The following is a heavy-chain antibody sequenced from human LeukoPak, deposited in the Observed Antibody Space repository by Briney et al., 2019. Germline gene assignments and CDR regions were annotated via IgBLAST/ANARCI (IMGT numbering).Heavy chain of an antibody. CDR3: ARDLNIVVVPAHGMDV. CDR2: IKQDGSEK. J-gene: IGHJ6*02. CDR1: GFTFSSYW. D-gene: IGHD2-2*01. V-gene: IGHV3-7*01. Sequence: GGSLRLSCAASGFTFSSYWMSWVSKAPGKGMERVDNIKQDGSEKHFGDSVKGRFTISRDNAKKSLYLQMNSLRAEDTAVYYCARDLNIVVVPAHGMDVWGQGTTVTVSS.